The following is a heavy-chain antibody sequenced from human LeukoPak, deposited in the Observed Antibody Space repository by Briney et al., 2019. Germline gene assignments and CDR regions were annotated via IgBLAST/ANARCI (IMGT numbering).Heavy chain of an antibody. CDR3: ARDSSGWTHFDY. D-gene: IGHD6-19*01. J-gene: IGHJ4*02. V-gene: IGHV3-33*01. Sequence: GGSLRLSCAASGFTFSSYGMHWVRQAPGKGLEWVAVIWYDGSNKYYVDSVKGRFTISRDNSKNTLYLQMNSLRAEDTAVYYCARDSSGWTHFDYWGQGTLVTVSS. CDR2: IWYDGSNK. CDR1: GFTFSSYG.